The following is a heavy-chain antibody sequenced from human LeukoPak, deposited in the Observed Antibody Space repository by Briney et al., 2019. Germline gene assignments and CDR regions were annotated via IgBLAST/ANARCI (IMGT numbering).Heavy chain of an antibody. V-gene: IGHV3-7*01. CDR1: GFTFTTYW. CDR2: IRQDGGEK. J-gene: IGHJ4*02. Sequence: GGSLRLSCAASGFTFTTYWMAWVRQAPGKGLECVANIRQDGGEKYYVDSVKGRFTISRDNAQNSLYLHINSLGAEDTAVYYCARHREGTTQVGLFNYWGQGTLVTVSS. CDR3: ARHREGTTQVGLFNY. D-gene: IGHD2-2*01.